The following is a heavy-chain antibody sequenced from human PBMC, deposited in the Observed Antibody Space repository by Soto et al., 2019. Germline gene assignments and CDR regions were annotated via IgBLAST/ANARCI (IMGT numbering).Heavy chain of an antibody. Sequence: PSETLSLTCTVSGGSISSGGYYWNWIRQHPGKGLEWIAYIYYTGTTYYNPSLKSRVTISIDRSNNQFSLMLSSVTAADAAVYYCARDLRLXSWGPGTLVTVSS. CDR1: GGSISSGGYY. D-gene: IGHD2-21*02. CDR3: ARDLRLXS. CDR2: IYYTGTT. J-gene: IGHJ4*02. V-gene: IGHV4-31*03.